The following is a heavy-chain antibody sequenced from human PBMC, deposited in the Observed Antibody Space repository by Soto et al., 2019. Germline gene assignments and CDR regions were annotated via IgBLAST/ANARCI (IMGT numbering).Heavy chain of an antibody. Sequence: PGESLKISCAASGFTFSSYAMSWVRQAPGKGLEWVSVISGSGGSTYYADSVKGRFTISRDNSKNTLYLQMNSLRAEDTAVYYCAKGRGDYGGGFDYWGQGTLVTVSS. CDR1: GFTFSSYA. CDR3: AKGRGDYGGGFDY. CDR2: ISGSGGST. V-gene: IGHV3-23*01. D-gene: IGHD4-17*01. J-gene: IGHJ4*02.